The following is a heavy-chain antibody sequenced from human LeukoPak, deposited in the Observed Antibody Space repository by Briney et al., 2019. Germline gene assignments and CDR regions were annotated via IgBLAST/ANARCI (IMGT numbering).Heavy chain of an antibody. CDR2: IYSGGST. Sequence: GGSLRLSCAASGFTVSSNYVSWVRQAPGKGLEWVSVIYSGGSTYYADSVKGRFTISRDNSKNTLYLQMNSLRAEDTAVYYCARAPCGGDCYLPYYFDYWGQGTLVTVSS. CDR3: ARAPCGGDCYLPYYFDY. CDR1: GFTVSSNY. J-gene: IGHJ4*02. V-gene: IGHV3-53*01. D-gene: IGHD2-21*02.